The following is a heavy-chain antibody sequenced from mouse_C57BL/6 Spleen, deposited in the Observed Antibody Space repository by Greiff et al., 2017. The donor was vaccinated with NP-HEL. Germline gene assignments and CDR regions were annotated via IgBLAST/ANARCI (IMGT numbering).Heavy chain of an antibody. J-gene: IGHJ3*01. CDR2: IYPGSGST. CDR3: ARALYYYGSSEFAY. V-gene: IGHV1-55*01. CDR1: GYTFTSYW. D-gene: IGHD1-1*01. Sequence: VKLQQPGAELVKPGASVKMSCKASGYTFTSYWITWVKQRPGQGLEWIGDIYPGSGSTNYNEKFKSKATLTVDTSSSTAYMQLSSLTSEDSAVYYCARALYYYGSSEFAYWGQGTLVTVSA.